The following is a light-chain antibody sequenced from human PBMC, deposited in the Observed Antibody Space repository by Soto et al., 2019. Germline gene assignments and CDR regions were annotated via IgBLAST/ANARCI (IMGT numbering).Light chain of an antibody. J-gene: IGKJ1*01. CDR3: QQTYNLPRT. Sequence: DIQMTQSPSSLSASVGDRVTITCRASLTIGHSLSWFQQKAGKPPTLLIYGASALQRGVPARFSGRRSGTECTHTINKMQREDFATYYCQQTYNLPRTFGQGTKV. V-gene: IGKV1-39*01. CDR1: LTIGHS. CDR2: GAS.